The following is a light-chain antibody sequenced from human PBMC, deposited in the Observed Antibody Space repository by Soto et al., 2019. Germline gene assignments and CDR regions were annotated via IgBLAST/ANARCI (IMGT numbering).Light chain of an antibody. CDR1: QSVTSSY. CDR3: QQYGNSRA. Sequence: EIVLTQSPGTLSLSPGERATLSCRASQSVTSSYLAWYQLKPGQAPRLLIYGASSRATGIPDRFSGSGSGTHFTLTISRLEPEDFAVYYCQQYGNSRAFGPGTKVEIK. J-gene: IGKJ1*01. V-gene: IGKV3-20*01. CDR2: GAS.